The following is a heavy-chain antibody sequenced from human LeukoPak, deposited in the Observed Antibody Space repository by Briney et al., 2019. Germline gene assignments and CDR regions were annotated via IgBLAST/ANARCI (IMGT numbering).Heavy chain of an antibody. Sequence: GGSLRLSCAASGFTFSAYPMHWVRQAPGKGLEYVSAITTSGDGTYYANSVKGRFTISRDNSKSTLYLQMGSLRPDDMGAYYCARGGGSYDFWGQGTLVTVSS. D-gene: IGHD1-26*01. J-gene: IGHJ4*02. CDR1: GFTFSAYP. CDR2: ITTSGDGT. CDR3: ARGGGSYDF. V-gene: IGHV3-64*01.